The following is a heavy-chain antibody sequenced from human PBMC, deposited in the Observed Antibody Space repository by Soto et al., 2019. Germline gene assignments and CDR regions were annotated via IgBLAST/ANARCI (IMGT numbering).Heavy chain of an antibody. V-gene: IGHV3-7*01. D-gene: IGHD6-19*01. CDR1: GFTFSTYW. CDR3: ARDPASNGWYAPYFDY. J-gene: IGHJ4*02. CDR2: IKQDGSQK. Sequence: GGSLRLSCAASGFTFSTYWMTWVRQAPGKGLEWVANIKQDGSQKYYVDSVKGRFTISRDNAKNSLYLQMNSLRAEDTAVYYCARDPASNGWYAPYFDYWGQGTLVTVSS.